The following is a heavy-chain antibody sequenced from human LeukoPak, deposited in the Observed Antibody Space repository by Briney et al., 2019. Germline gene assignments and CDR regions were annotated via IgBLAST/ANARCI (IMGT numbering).Heavy chain of an antibody. D-gene: IGHD2-21*01. V-gene: IGHV3-23*01. CDR3: AKAPVTTCRGAYCYPFDY. CDR2: ISDSGNT. J-gene: IGHJ4*02. Sequence: GGSLRLSCAASGFTFDDYGMSWVRQAPGKGLEWDSAISDSGNTYHADSVKGRFTISRDSSKNTLFLQMNRLRPEDAAVYYCAKAPVTTCRGAYCYPFDYWGQGTLVTVSS. CDR1: GFTFDDYG.